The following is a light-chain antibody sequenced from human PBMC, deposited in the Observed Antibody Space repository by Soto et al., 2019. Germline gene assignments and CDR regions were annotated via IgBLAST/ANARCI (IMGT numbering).Light chain of an antibody. J-gene: IGLJ2*01. CDR2: DVS. V-gene: IGLV2-14*01. Sequence: QSALTQPASVSGSPGQSITISCTGTSSDVGGYNYVSWYQQHPGKAPKLMIYDVSNRPSGVSNRFSGYKSGNTASLAISGLQAEDEGDYYCSSYTSSSTIGVVFVGGTKLTAL. CDR3: SSYTSSSTIGVV. CDR1: SSDVGGYNY.